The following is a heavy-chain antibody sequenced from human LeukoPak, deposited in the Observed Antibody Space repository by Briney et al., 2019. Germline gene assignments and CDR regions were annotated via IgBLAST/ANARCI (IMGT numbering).Heavy chain of an antibody. CDR1: GFTFSNSA. CDR2: LSGSGITT. Sequence: PGGSLRLSCAASGFTFSNSAMSWVRQAPGKGLEWVSTLSGSGITTYYADSVKGRFTISRDNSKNTLYLQMNSLRAEGTAVYYSAKGIYSSGWSYFDYWGHGTLVTVSS. D-gene: IGHD6-19*01. CDR3: AKGIYSSGWSYFDY. V-gene: IGHV3-23*01. J-gene: IGHJ4*01.